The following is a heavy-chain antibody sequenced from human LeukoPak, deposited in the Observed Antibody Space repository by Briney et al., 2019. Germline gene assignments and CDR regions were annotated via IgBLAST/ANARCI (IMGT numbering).Heavy chain of an antibody. J-gene: IGHJ1*01. V-gene: IGHV3-9*01. Sequence: GGSLRLSCAASGFTFDDYAMHWVRQAPGKGLEWVSGISWKSGSIGYADSVKGRFTISRDNAKNSLFLQMNSRRAEDTAVYYCATNGGVTMIVVVHTEGQFHQHWGQGTLVTVSS. D-gene: IGHD3-22*01. CDR3: ATNGGVTMIVVVHTEGQFHQH. CDR2: ISWKSGSI. CDR1: GFTFDDYA.